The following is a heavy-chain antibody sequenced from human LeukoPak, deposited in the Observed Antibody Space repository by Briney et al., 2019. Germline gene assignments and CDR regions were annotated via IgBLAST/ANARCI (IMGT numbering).Heavy chain of an antibody. CDR3: ARGGCSGGSCYSDDY. Sequence: ASVKVSCKASGYTFTGYYMHWVRQAPGQGLEWMGRINPNSGGTNYAQKFQGRVTMTRDTSISTAYMELSRLRSDDTAVYYCARGGCSGGSCYSDDYWGQGTLVTVSS. J-gene: IGHJ4*02. D-gene: IGHD2-15*01. CDR1: GYTFTGYY. V-gene: IGHV1-2*06. CDR2: INPNSGGT.